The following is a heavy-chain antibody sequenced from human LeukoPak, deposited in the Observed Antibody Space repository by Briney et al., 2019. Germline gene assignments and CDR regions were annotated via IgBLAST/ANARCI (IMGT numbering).Heavy chain of an antibody. CDR1: GGTFSSYA. J-gene: IGHJ4*02. CDR2: IIPIFGTA. D-gene: IGHD2-21*02. CDR3: ARVGGDSDGYYFDY. V-gene: IGHV1-69*01. Sequence: SVKVSCKSSGGTFSSYAIIWVRQAPGQGLEWMGGIIPIFGTANYAQKFQGRVTITADESTSTAYMELSSLRSEDTAVYYCARVGGDSDGYYFDYWGQGTLVTVSS.